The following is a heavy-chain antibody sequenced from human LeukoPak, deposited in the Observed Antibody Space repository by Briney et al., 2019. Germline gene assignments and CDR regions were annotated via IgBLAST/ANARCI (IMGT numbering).Heavy chain of an antibody. Sequence: SETLSLTCTVSGGSISSYYWGWIRQPPGKGLEWIGSIFYSGSTYYNPSLKSRVTISVDTSKNQFSLNLSSVTAADTAVYYCARPATVTTSFWYFDLWGRGTPVTVSS. D-gene: IGHD4-17*01. CDR3: ARPATVTTSFWYFDL. CDR2: IFYSGST. CDR1: GGSISSYY. J-gene: IGHJ2*01. V-gene: IGHV4-39*01.